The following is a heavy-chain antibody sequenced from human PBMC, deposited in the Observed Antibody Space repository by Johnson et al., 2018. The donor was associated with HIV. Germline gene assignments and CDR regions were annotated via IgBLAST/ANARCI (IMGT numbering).Heavy chain of an antibody. Sequence: QVQLVESGGGVVQPGRSLRVSCGASGFTFSSYDMHWVRQAPGKGLEWVAVISYDGSNKYYADSVKGRFNISRDNSKNTLHMQMNSLRADDTAVYYCAKPPSMGADAFDIWGQGTMVTVSS. CDR2: ISYDGSNK. CDR3: AKPPSMGADAFDI. V-gene: IGHV3-30*18. D-gene: IGHD3-16*01. J-gene: IGHJ3*02. CDR1: GFTFSSYD.